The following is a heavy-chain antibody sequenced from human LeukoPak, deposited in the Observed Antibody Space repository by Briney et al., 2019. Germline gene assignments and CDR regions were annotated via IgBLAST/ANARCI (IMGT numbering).Heavy chain of an antibody. D-gene: IGHD3-16*01. V-gene: IGHV3-74*03. CDR2: VNEDASTI. CDR3: VRDLILVWTPGDDFDH. Sequence: GGSLRLSCVASGFTLSRYWMHWVRQVPGKGLEWVSRVNEDASTITYADSVKGRFTISRDNAKNTLYLQMNSLRAEDTAVYFCVRDLILVWTPGDDFDHWGQGTLVTVSS. CDR1: GFTLSRYW. J-gene: IGHJ4*02.